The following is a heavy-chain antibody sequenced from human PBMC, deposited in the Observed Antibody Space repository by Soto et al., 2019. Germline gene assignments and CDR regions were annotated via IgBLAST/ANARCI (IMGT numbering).Heavy chain of an antibody. CDR3: ARELALFPPVDYYYYYGMDV. V-gene: IGHV3-33*01. J-gene: IGHJ6*02. CDR1: GFTFSIYG. CDR2: IWYDGSNK. Sequence: GGSLRLFCAASGFTFSIYGMHWVRQAPGKGLEGVAVIWYDGSNKYYADSVKGRFTISRDNSKNTLYLQMNSLRAEDTAVYYCARELALFPPVDYYYYYGMDVWGQGTTVTVSS. D-gene: IGHD3-3*02.